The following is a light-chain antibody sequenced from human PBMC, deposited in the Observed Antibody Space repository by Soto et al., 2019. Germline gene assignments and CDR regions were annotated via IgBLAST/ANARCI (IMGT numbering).Light chain of an antibody. V-gene: IGLV3-21*04. CDR3: QVWGSSSDHYV. J-gene: IGLJ1*01. CDR1: NIGSKS. CDR2: YDS. Sequence: SYELTQPPSVSVAPGKTARITCGGNNIGSKSVHWYQQKPGQAPVLVIYYDSDRPSDIPERFSASNSGNTATLPISRVEAVDEADYYWQVWGSSSDHYVFGTGTKVTVL.